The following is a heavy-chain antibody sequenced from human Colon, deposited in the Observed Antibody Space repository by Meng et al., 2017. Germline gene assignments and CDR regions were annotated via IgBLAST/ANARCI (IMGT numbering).Heavy chain of an antibody. J-gene: IGHJ5*02. V-gene: IGHV1-18*01. Sequence: QVQLVQSGVEVKKPGASVKVSFKASGYSFTSYGITWVRQAPGQGLEWMGWISTHNGDTNFAQNVQDRVTITTDTSTSTAYMELRSLTFDDTAVYYCARVIGVAGIWFDPWGQGTLVTVFS. CDR1: GYSFTSYG. CDR3: ARVIGVAGIWFDP. D-gene: IGHD6-19*01. CDR2: ISTHNGDT.